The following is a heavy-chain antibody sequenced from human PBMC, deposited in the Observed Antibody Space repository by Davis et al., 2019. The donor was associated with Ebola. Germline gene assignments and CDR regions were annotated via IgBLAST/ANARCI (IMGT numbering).Heavy chain of an antibody. V-gene: IGHV3-48*04. CDR1: GFTFSSYS. D-gene: IGHD2-15*01. Sequence: GESLKISCAASGFTFSSYSMNWVRQAPGKGLEWVSYISSSGSTIYYADSVKGRFTISRDNAKNSLYLQMNSVRAEDTAVYYCVGDIGWGQGTTVTVSS. J-gene: IGHJ6*02. CDR3: VGDIG. CDR2: ISSSGSTI.